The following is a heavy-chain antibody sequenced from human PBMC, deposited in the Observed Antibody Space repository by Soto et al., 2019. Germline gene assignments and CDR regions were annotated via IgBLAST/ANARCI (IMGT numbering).Heavy chain of an antibody. CDR2: INPGNGNT. J-gene: IGHJ5*02. CDR3: ARAAVGTSNWFDP. Sequence: ASVKVSCKASGYTFTTNVIHWVRQAPGQRLEWMGWINPGNGNTQYSPKFQDRVTITRDTSASTAYMELGSLRSGDTAIYYCARAAVGTSNWFDPWGQGTPVTVSS. CDR1: GYTFTTNV. D-gene: IGHD1-26*01. V-gene: IGHV1-3*01.